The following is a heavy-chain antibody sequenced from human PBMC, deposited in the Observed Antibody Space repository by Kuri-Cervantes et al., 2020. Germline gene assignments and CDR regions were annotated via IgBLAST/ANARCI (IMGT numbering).Heavy chain of an antibody. Sequence: GGSLRLSCAASGFTFSSYWMSWVRQAPGKGLEWVANIKQDGSERYYVDSVKGRFTISRDNAKNTLYLQMNSLRAEDTAVYYCAKAPSRQLTEDYWGQGTLVTVSS. CDR1: GFTFSSYW. V-gene: IGHV3-7*01. D-gene: IGHD6-13*01. CDR3: AKAPSRQLTEDY. CDR2: IKQDGSER. J-gene: IGHJ4*02.